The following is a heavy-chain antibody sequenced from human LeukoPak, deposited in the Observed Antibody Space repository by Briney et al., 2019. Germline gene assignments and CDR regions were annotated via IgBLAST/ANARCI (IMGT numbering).Heavy chain of an antibody. J-gene: IGHJ4*02. V-gene: IGHV3-66*01. CDR3: ARVKWGSFDV. CDR1: GFTVNSYY. CDR2: IHSDGTT. Sequence: LGGSLRLSCAVSGFTVNSYYSTWVRQAPGKGLEWVSIIHSDGTTYYADSVKGRFTMSRDISRNTVYLQMNSLRAEDTAVYYCARVKWGSFDVWGQGILVTVYS. D-gene: IGHD3-16*01.